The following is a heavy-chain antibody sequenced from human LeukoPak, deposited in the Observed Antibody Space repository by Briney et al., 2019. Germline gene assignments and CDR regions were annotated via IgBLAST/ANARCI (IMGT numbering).Heavy chain of an antibody. Sequence: SETLSLTCTVSGGSISSHYWSWIRQPPGKGLEWIGYIYYSGSTNYNPSLKSRVTISVDTSKNQFSLKLSSVTAADMAVYYCARDSNGDYVFDYWGQGTLVTVSS. D-gene: IGHD4-17*01. J-gene: IGHJ4*02. CDR1: GGSISSHY. CDR2: IYYSGST. CDR3: ARDSNGDYVFDY. V-gene: IGHV4-59*11.